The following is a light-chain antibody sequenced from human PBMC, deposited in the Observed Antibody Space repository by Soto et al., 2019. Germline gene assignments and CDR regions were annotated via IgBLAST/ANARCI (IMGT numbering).Light chain of an antibody. V-gene: IGKV3-15*01. CDR1: QSVSSN. CDR3: QQYNNWPQT. Sequence: EIVMTQSPATLSLSPGERATLSCRASQSVSSNLAWYQQKPGQAPRLLIYGASTRATGIPARFSGSGSGTEFTLTISSLQSEYFAVYYCQQYNNWPQTFGQGTKVEIK. J-gene: IGKJ1*01. CDR2: GAS.